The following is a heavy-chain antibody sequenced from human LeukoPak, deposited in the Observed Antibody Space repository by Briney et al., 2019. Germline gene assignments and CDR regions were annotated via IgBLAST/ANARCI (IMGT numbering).Heavy chain of an antibody. J-gene: IGHJ4*02. Sequence: SVKVSCKASGGTFSSYAISWVRQAPGQGLEWMGRIIPILGIANYAQKFQGRVTITADKSTSTAYMEPSSLRSEDTAVYYCAGSWRYCSSTSCYVDYWGQGTLVTVSS. CDR1: GGTFSSYA. CDR3: AGSWRYCSSTSCYVDY. V-gene: IGHV1-69*04. CDR2: IIPILGIA. D-gene: IGHD2-2*01.